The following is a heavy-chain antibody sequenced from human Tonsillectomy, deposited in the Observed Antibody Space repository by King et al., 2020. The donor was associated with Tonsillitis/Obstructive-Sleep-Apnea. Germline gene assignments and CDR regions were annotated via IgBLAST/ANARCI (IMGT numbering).Heavy chain of an antibody. Sequence: VQLVESGGGLVQPGGSLRLSCSASGFTFSSYAVHWVRQAPGKGLEYVSAISSHGGSTYYSDSVKGRFTISRENSKNTVYLQLSSLRAEDTAIYYCVKGTSGEFYYYYMDVWGKGTTVTVSS. J-gene: IGHJ6*03. CDR2: ISSHGGST. V-gene: IGHV3-64D*06. CDR3: VKGTSGEFYYYYMDV. CDR1: GFTFSSYA. D-gene: IGHD3-10*01.